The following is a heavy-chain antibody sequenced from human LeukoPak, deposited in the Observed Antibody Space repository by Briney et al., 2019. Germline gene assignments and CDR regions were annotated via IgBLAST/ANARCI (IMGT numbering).Heavy chain of an antibody. CDR1: GYTFTSYD. CDR3: ARGGYSSSWYED. Sequence: ASVKVSCKASGYTFTSYDINWVRQATGQGLEWMGWMNPNSGNTGYAQKFQGRVTITRNTSISTAYMELSSLRSEDTAVYYCARGGYSSSWYEDWGQGTLVTISS. D-gene: IGHD6-13*01. CDR2: MNPNSGNT. J-gene: IGHJ4*02. V-gene: IGHV1-8*03.